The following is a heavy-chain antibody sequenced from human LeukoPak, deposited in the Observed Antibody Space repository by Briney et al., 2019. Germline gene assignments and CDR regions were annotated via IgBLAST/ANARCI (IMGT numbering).Heavy chain of an antibody. CDR1: GYSFTNYW. V-gene: IGHV5-51*01. J-gene: IGHJ4*02. Sequence: GESLKISCQGSGYSFTNYWIGWVRQMPGKGLEWMGIIYPGDSDTKYSPSFQGQVTISADKSSNTAYLQWSSLKASDTAMYYCARHPITRYYDSSGYSAGGPDYWGQGTLVTVSS. CDR3: ARHPITRYYDSSGYSAGGPDY. CDR2: IYPGDSDT. D-gene: IGHD3-22*01.